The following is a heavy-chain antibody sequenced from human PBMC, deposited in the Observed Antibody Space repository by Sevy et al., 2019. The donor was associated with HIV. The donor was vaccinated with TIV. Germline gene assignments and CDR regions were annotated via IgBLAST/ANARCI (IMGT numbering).Heavy chain of an antibody. J-gene: IGHJ6*02. CDR3: ARGYCSGGSCYRRYYYYGMDV. V-gene: IGHV3-30-3*01. CDR2: ISYDGSNK. CDR1: GFTFSSYA. D-gene: IGHD2-15*01. Sequence: GGSLKLSCAASGFTFSSYAMHWVRQAPGKGLEWVAVISYDGSNKYYADSVKGGFTISRDNSKNTLYLQMNSLRAEDTAVYYCARGYCSGGSCYRRYYYYGMDVWGQGTTVTVSS.